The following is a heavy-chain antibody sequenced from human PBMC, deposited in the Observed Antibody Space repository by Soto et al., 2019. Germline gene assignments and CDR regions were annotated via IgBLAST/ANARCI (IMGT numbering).Heavy chain of an antibody. Sequence: QVQLQQWGAGLLKASETLSLTCVVSGGSFSGYFWTWIRQSPGRGLECNGEISHSGSRNYNPAFQSRVIRSVDSSKNHVSLKLSSVTAAYSSTYFCARGLAYDRPISVAEPVYSWGQRTLVTVSS. D-gene: IGHD6-19*01. J-gene: IGHJ4*02. CDR1: GGSFSGYF. CDR2: ISHSGSR. V-gene: IGHV4-34*02. CDR3: ARGLAYDRPISVAEPVYS.